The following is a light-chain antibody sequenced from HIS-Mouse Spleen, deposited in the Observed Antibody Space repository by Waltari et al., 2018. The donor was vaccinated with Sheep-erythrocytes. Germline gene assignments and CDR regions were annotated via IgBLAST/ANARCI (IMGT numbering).Light chain of an antibody. Sequence: QSVLTQPPSASGTPGQRVTISCSGSSSNIGSNYVYWYQQLPGTAPKLLIYRNNQRPSGVPDRFSGSKSGTSASLAISGLLSEDEADYYCAAWDDSLSGNWVFGGGTKLTVL. J-gene: IGLJ3*02. CDR1: SSNIGSNY. CDR2: RNN. V-gene: IGLV1-47*01. CDR3: AAWDDSLSGNWV.